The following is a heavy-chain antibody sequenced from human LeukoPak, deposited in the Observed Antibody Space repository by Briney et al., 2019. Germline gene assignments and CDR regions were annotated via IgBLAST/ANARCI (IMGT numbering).Heavy chain of an antibody. D-gene: IGHD2-15*01. CDR1: GFTFSGSA. Sequence: GGSLRLSCAASGFTFSGSAMHWVRQASGKGLEWVGRIRSKANSYATAYAASVKGRFTISRDDSKNTAYLHMNSLKTEDTAVYYCTRWTYCSGGSCYYSNYWGQGTLVTVSS. CDR2: IRSKANSYAT. J-gene: IGHJ4*02. CDR3: TRWTYCSGGSCYYSNY. V-gene: IGHV3-73*01.